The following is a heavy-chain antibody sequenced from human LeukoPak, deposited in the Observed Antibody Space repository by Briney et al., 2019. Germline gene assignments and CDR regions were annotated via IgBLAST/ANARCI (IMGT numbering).Heavy chain of an antibody. V-gene: IGHV4-34*01. CDR3: ARGWGMTTVTTSSFDY. Sequence: SETPSLTCAVYGGSFSGYYWSWIRQPPGKGLEWIGEINHSGSTNYNPSLKSRVPISVDTSKNQFSLKLSSVTAADTAVYYCARGWGMTTVTTSSFDYWGQGTLVTVSS. CDR1: GGSFSGYY. J-gene: IGHJ4*02. CDR2: INHSGST. D-gene: IGHD4-17*01.